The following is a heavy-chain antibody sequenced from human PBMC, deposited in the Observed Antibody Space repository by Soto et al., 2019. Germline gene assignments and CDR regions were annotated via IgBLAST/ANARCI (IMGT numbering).Heavy chain of an antibody. CDR3: TRDQAVAGTDFDY. Sequence: QVHLVESGGGVVQPGRSLRLSCAASGFIFSSFAMHWVRQAPGKGLEWVAVTSYDGSNTYYADSVKGRFTISRDNSKTTLYLQMSSMRAEDTAVYYCTRDQAVAGTDFDYWGQGTMVTVAS. V-gene: IGHV3-30-3*01. D-gene: IGHD6-19*01. CDR2: TSYDGSNT. CDR1: GFIFSSFA. J-gene: IGHJ4*02.